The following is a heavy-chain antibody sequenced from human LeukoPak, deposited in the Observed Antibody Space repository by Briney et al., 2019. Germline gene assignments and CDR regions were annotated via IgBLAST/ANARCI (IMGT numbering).Heavy chain of an antibody. J-gene: IGHJ4*02. CDR3: ADSNYWYPVDY. Sequence: PGGSLRLSCAASGLTFSSYAMRWVRQAPGKGLEWVSSITASGDTTYYADSVKGRFTISRDNSKNTLYLQMNSLRAEDTAIYYCADSNYWYPVDYWGQGTLVTVSS. V-gene: IGHV3-23*01. CDR2: ITASGDTT. D-gene: IGHD4-11*01. CDR1: GLTFSSYA.